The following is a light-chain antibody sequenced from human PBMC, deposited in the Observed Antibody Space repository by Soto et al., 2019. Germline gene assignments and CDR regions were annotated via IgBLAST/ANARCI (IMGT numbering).Light chain of an antibody. Sequence: DIQMTQSPSTLSASVGDRVTITWRASESVIRWLAWYQQKPGRTPKLLTYQASTLETGVPSRFSGSGSGTEFTLTISILQPDDFATYYCQQYNAYSQAFGQGTKVDIK. CDR1: ESVIRW. CDR2: QAS. J-gene: IGKJ1*01. CDR3: QQYNAYSQA. V-gene: IGKV1-5*03.